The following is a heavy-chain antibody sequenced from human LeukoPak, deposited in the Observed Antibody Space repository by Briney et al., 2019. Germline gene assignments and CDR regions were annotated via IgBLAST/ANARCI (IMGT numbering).Heavy chain of an antibody. Sequence: GGSLTLSCAASVFTFSSDSMHWVRQAPGKGLEWVAVISYDGSNKYYADSVKGRFTISRDNSKNTLYLQMNSLRAEDTAVYYCARDFDYWGQGTPVTVSS. CDR1: VFTFSSDS. CDR2: ISYDGSNK. CDR3: ARDFDY. V-gene: IGHV3-30-3*01. J-gene: IGHJ4*02.